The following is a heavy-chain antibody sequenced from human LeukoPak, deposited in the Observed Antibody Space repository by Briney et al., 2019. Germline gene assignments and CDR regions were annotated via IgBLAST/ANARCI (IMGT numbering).Heavy chain of an antibody. CDR3: ASGTTDIVVVPATLRNYYFDY. Sequence: ASVKVSCKASGYTFTSYGISWVRQAPGRGLEWMGWISAYNGNTNYAQKLQVRVTMTTDKSTSTAYMELSSLRSEDTAVYYCASGTTDIVVVPATLRNYYFDYWGQGTLVTVSS. J-gene: IGHJ4*02. V-gene: IGHV1-18*01. D-gene: IGHD2-2*01. CDR2: ISAYNGNT. CDR1: GYTFTSYG.